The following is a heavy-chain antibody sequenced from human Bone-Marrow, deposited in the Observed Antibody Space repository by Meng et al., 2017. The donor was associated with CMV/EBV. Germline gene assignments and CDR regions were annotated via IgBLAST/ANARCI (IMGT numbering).Heavy chain of an antibody. CDR2: IYSGGST. V-gene: IGHV3-66*02. Sequence: GESLKISCAASGFTVSSNYMSWVRQAPGKGLEWVSVIYSGGSTNYADSVKGRFTISRDNSKNTLYLQMNRLRAEDTAVYYCARSPRDVYFDYWGQGTLVTVSS. J-gene: IGHJ4*02. CDR3: ARSPRDVYFDY. CDR1: GFTVSSNY.